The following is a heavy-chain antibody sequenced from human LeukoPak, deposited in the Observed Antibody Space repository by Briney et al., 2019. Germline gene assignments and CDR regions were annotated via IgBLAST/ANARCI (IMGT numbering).Heavy chain of an antibody. CDR2: IYYSGST. CDR1: GGSISSSSYY. V-gene: IGHV4-61*01. Sequence: PSETLSLTCTVSGGSISSSSYYWSWIRQPPGKGLEWIGYIYYSGSTNYNPSLKSRVTISVDTSKNQFSLKLSSVTAADTAVYYCARAVAGADFDYWGQGTLVTVSS. J-gene: IGHJ4*02. CDR3: ARAVAGADFDY. D-gene: IGHD6-19*01.